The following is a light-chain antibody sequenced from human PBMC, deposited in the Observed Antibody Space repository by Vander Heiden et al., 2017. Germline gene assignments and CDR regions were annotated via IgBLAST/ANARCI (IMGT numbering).Light chain of an antibody. Sequence: DIQRTQSPSTLSASVGDRVTITCRASQSISSWLAWYQQKPGKAPKLLIYDASSLESGVPSRFSGSGSGTEFTLTISSLQPDDFATYYCQQYNSYSGTFGQWVKVEIK. V-gene: IGKV1-5*01. CDR2: DAS. J-gene: IGKJ1*01. CDR3: QQYNSYSGT. CDR1: QSISSW.